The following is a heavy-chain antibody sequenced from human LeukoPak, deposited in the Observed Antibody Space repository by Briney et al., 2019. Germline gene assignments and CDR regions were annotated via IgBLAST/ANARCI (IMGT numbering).Heavy chain of an antibody. Sequence: GGSLRLSCAASGFTFSSYGMHWVRQAPGKGLEWVAVISYDGSNKYYTDSVKGRFTISRDNSKNTLYLQMNSLRAEDTAVYYCAKDPGNSSPYYFDYWGQGTLVTVSS. CDR2: ISYDGSNK. CDR1: GFTFSSYG. CDR3: AKDPGNSSPYYFDY. V-gene: IGHV3-30*18. D-gene: IGHD6-13*01. J-gene: IGHJ4*02.